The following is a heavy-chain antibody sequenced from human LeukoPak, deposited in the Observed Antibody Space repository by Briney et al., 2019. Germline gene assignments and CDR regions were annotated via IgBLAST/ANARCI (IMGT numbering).Heavy chain of an antibody. CDR3: ARRKNSAWSTDAFDI. D-gene: IGHD6-19*01. V-gene: IGHV4-59*08. J-gene: IGHJ3*02. Sequence: PSETLSLTCTVSGGPINSYYWRWMRQPPGKGLEWVGYIYYSGSTSYNPSLKSRVTISVDTSNNQFSLKLNSVTAADTAVYYCARRKNSAWSTDAFDIWGQGTIVTVSS. CDR1: GGPINSYY. CDR2: IYYSGST.